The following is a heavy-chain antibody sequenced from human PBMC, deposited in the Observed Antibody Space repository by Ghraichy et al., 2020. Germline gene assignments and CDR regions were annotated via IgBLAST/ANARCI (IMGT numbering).Heavy chain of an antibody. CDR1: GGSISSGGYY. CDR3: ASSPYYYDSSGYYNWFDP. J-gene: IGHJ5*02. V-gene: IGHV4-31*03. D-gene: IGHD3-22*01. Sequence: SETLSLTCTVSGGSISSGGYYWSWIRQHPRKGLEWIGYIYYSGSTYYNPSLKSRVTILVDTSKNQFSLKLSSVTAADTAVYYCASSPYYYDSSGYYNWFDPWGQGTLVTVSS. CDR2: IYYSGST.